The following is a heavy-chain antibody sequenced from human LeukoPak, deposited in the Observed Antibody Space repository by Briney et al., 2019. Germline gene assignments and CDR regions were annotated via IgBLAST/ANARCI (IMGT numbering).Heavy chain of an antibody. V-gene: IGHV4-59*08. J-gene: IGHJ4*02. Sequence: SETLSLTCTVSGGSISSYYWSWIRQPPGKGPKWIGDIYYSGSTNYNPSLKSRVTISVDTSKNQFSLKLSSVTAADTAVYYCARHMGLYYAPDYWGQGTLVTVSS. CDR3: ARHMGLYYAPDY. CDR2: IYYSGST. CDR1: GGSISSYY. D-gene: IGHD3-10*01.